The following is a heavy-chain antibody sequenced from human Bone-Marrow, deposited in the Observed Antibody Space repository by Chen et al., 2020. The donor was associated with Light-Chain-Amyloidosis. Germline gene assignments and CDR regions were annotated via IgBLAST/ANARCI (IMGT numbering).Heavy chain of an antibody. CDR3: ARDTLGTDWYFDL. CDR2: ITDNGGTT. Sequence: EVHLVETGGALIQPGGSLRLSCAASGFSVSRSYMSWVRQAPGKGLEYVSAITDNGGTTYYANSVKGRFTISRDNSKNTLYLQMGSLRVEDMAVYYCARDTLGTDWYFDLWGRGTLVTVSS. CDR1: GFSVSRSY. V-gene: IGHV3-64*01. J-gene: IGHJ2*01. D-gene: IGHD1-26*01.